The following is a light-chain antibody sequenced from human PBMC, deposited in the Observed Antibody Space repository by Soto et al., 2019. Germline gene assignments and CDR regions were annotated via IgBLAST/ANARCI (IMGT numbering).Light chain of an antibody. CDR1: QSVSSSY. J-gene: IGKJ3*01. Sequence: IVLTRSPGTLSLTPGERATLSCRASQSVSSSYLAWYQQKPGQAPRLLIYGASSRATGSPDRFSGSGSGTDFTLTISRLEPEDSAVYYCRQYGSSPPFTFGPGTRVEIK. CDR2: GAS. CDR3: RQYGSSPPFT. V-gene: IGKV3-20*01.